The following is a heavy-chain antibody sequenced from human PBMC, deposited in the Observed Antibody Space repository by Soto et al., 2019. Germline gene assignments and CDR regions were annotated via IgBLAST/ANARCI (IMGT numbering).Heavy chain of an antibody. D-gene: IGHD2-21*02. CDR3: ATMGFCGPGCYSFDY. V-gene: IGHV1-24*01. CDR2: FDPEGSDT. CDR1: GYTLRELA. Sequence: WXSGKVSCEVSGYTLRELAIHWVRQAPGKGFEWMGGFDPEGSDTIYAQKFQGRVTMTSDTSTETAYMELESLTSEDTAFYYCATMGFCGPGCYSFDYWGQGTLVTVSS. J-gene: IGHJ4*02.